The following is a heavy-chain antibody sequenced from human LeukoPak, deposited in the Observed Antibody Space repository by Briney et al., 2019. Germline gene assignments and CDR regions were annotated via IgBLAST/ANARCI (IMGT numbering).Heavy chain of an antibody. CDR3: ARGATYYASGTFYP. Sequence: ASVKVSCKTSGYSFTDNYIFWVRQAPGEGPEWMGWINPRSGSTDCAQKFQGRATLTSDTSISTVYLELTRLKSDDTAVYYCARGATYYASGTFYPWGQGTLVTVSS. V-gene: IGHV1-2*02. D-gene: IGHD3-10*01. CDR2: INPRSGST. CDR1: GYSFTDNY. J-gene: IGHJ5*02.